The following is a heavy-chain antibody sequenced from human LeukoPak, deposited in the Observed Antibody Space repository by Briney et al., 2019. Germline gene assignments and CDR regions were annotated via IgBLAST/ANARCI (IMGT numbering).Heavy chain of an antibody. V-gene: IGHV4-30-2*01. CDR3: ARDQYGSYGYVGYFDY. Sequence: SQTLSLTCAASGGSISSGGYSWSWIRQPPGKGLEWIGYIYHSGSTYYNPSLKSRVTISVDRSKNQFSLKLSSVTAADTAVYYCARDQYGSYGYVGYFDYWGQGTLVTVSS. J-gene: IGHJ4*02. CDR1: GGSISSGGYS. D-gene: IGHD5-18*01. CDR2: IYHSGST.